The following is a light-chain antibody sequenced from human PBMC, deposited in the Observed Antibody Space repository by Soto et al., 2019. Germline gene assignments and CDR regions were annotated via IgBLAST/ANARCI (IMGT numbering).Light chain of an antibody. CDR3: QQSYSTPIT. V-gene: IGKV1-5*01. J-gene: IGKJ5*01. Sequence: DIQLTPSPSTLSASVGDRVTITCRASPSSSSWLAWYQQKPGKAPKLLIYDASSLASGVPSRFRGSGSGTEFTLTISSLVPEDFSAYYCQQSYSTPITFGQGTRLEIK. CDR2: DAS. CDR1: PSSSSW.